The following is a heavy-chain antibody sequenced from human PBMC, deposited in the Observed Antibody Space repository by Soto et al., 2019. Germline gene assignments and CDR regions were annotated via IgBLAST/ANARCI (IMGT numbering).Heavy chain of an antibody. V-gene: IGHV3-13*01. CDR1: GFTFSSYD. J-gene: IGHJ1*01. CDR2: IGTAGDT. D-gene: IGHD3-22*01. CDR3: VRGPPHVDYYDSSGYLEYFHH. Sequence: GGSLRLSCAASGFTFSSYDMHWVRQATGKGLEWVSAIGTAGDTYYPGSVKGRFTISRENAKNSLYLQMNSLRAGDTALYYCVRGPPHVDYYDSSGYLEYFHHWGQGTLVTVSS.